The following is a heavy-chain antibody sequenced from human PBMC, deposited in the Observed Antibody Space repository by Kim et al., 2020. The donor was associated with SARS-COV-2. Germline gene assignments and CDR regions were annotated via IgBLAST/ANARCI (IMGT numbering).Heavy chain of an antibody. J-gene: IGHJ4*02. CDR3: ARDLLGAVAVTSDY. V-gene: IGHV3-7*01. Sequence: GGSLRLSCAASGFTISSYWMSWVRQAPGKGLEWVANVKQDGSEKYYVDSVKGRFTISRDNAKNSLYLQMSSLRAEDTAVYYCARDLLGAVAVTSDYWGQGTLVTVSS. CDR2: VKQDGSEK. D-gene: IGHD6-19*01. CDR1: GFTISSYW.